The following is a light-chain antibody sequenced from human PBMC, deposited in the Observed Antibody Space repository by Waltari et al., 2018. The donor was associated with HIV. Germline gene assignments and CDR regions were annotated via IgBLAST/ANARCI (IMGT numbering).Light chain of an antibody. CDR1: QRITNY. V-gene: IGKV1-39*01. J-gene: IGKJ4*01. CDR3: QQSYSLPLT. Sequence: DILLTQSPSFLSASLGDRVTITCRASQRITNYLNWYQQKPGKPPKVLIYTAFGLQSGVPSRFSGDGSGTDFTLTITTLQPEDFATYFCQQSYSLPLTFGGGTKVE. CDR2: TAF.